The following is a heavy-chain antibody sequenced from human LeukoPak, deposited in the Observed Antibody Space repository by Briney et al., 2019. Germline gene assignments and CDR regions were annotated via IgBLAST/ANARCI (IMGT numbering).Heavy chain of an antibody. J-gene: IGHJ4*02. CDR3: ARAKGSGCSSTSCYYFLDY. CDR1: GGTFSNSA. V-gene: IGHV1-18*01. D-gene: IGHD2-2*01. Sequence: ASVKVSCKASGGTFSNSAISWVRQAPGQGLEWMGWISAYNGNTNYAQKLQGRVTMTTDTSTSTAYMELRSLRSDDTAVYYCARAKGSGCSSTSCYYFLDYWGQGTLVTVSS. CDR2: ISAYNGNT.